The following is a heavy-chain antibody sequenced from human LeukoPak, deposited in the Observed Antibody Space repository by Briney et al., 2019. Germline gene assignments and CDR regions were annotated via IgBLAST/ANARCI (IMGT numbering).Heavy chain of an antibody. CDR1: GFTFSSYT. CDR2: ISSSSGNI. D-gene: IGHD1-14*01. Sequence: PGGSLRLSCASSGFTFSSYTMNWVRQAPGKGLEWVSSISSSSGNINYADSVKGRFTISRDNSKNTLFLQMNSLRAEDTALYYCAKGGTGFENWGQGTLVTVSS. V-gene: IGHV3-23*01. J-gene: IGHJ4*02. CDR3: AKGGTGFEN.